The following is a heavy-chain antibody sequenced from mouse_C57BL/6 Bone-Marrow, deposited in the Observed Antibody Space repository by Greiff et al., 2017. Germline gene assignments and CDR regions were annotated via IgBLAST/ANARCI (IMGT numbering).Heavy chain of an antibody. CDR1: GYSFTDYN. Sequence: EVQLQQSGPELVKPGASVKISCKASGYSFTDYNMNWVKQSNGKSLEWIGVINPNYGTTSYNQKFKGKATLTVDQSSSTAYMQLNSLTSEDSAVYYCARAPLYGNYAFGTYFDYWGQGTTLTVSS. J-gene: IGHJ2*01. CDR2: INPNYGTT. CDR3: ARAPLYGNYAFGTYFDY. V-gene: IGHV1-39*01. D-gene: IGHD2-1*01.